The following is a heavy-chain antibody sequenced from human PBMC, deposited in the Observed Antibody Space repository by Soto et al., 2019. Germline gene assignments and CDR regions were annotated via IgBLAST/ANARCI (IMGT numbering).Heavy chain of an antibody. CDR1: GGSISSGGYY. J-gene: IGHJ4*02. CDR2: IYYSGST. CDR3: ARVGVYSSSPFDY. Sequence: SETLSLTCTVSGGSISSGGYYWSWIRQHPGKGLEWIGYIYYSGSTYYNPSLKSRVTISVDTSKNQFSLKLSSVTAADTAVYYCARVGVYSSSPFDYWGQGTLVTVSS. D-gene: IGHD6-6*01. V-gene: IGHV4-31*03.